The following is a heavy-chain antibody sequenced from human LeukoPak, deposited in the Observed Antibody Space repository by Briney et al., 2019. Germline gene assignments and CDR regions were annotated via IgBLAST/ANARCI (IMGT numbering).Heavy chain of an antibody. V-gene: IGHV3-48*01. D-gene: IGHD2-15*01. CDR1: GFTLSSYS. J-gene: IGHJ4*02. CDR2: ISSSSSTI. CDR3: ARVYCSGGSCSTGDYFDY. Sequence: PGGSLRLSCAASGFTLSSYSMNWVRQAPGKGLEWVSYISSSSSTIYYADSVKGRFTISRDNAKNSLYLQMNSLRAEDTAVYYCARVYCSGGSCSTGDYFDYWGQGTLVTVSS.